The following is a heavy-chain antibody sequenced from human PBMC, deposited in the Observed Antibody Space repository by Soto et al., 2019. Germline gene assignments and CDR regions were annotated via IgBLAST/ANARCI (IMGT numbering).Heavy chain of an antibody. D-gene: IGHD6-13*01. J-gene: IGHJ5*02. CDR1: GFSFSSYG. CDR2: IWFAGSDT. Sequence: GGSLRLSCAASGFSFSSYGMHWIRQAPGKGLEWLAVIWFAGSDTIYYADSVKGRFTISRDNSKNTLYLQMNALRAEDTAVYYCVGQRYSSTWLWFGPWGQGTLVTVSS. CDR3: VGQRYSSTWLWFGP. V-gene: IGHV3-33*01.